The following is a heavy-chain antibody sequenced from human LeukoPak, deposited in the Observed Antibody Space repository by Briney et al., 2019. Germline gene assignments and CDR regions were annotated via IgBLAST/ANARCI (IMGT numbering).Heavy chain of an antibody. CDR2: IIPILGIA. J-gene: IGHJ4*02. Sequence: SVKVSCKASGGTFSSYAISWVRQAPGQGLEWMGRIIPILGIANYAQKFQGRVTITADKSTSTAYMELSSLRSEDTAVYYCARDRETYYYDSSGYYPRVGLDYWGQGTLVTVSS. CDR1: GGTFSSYA. V-gene: IGHV1-69*04. D-gene: IGHD3-22*01. CDR3: ARDRETYYYDSSGYYPRVGLDY.